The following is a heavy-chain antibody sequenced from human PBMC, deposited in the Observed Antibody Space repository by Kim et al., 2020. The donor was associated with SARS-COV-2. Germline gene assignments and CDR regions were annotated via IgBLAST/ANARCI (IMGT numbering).Heavy chain of an antibody. CDR3: ARDQVGGYGGYYYGMDV. Sequence: GGSLRLSCAASGFTFSSYSMNWVRQAPGKGLEWVSSISSSSSYIYYADSVKGRFTISRDNAKNSLYLQMNSLRAEDTAVYYCARDQVGGYGGYYYGMDVWGQGTTVTVSS. V-gene: IGHV3-21*01. D-gene: IGHD5-12*01. J-gene: IGHJ6*02. CDR2: ISSSSSYI. CDR1: GFTFSSYS.